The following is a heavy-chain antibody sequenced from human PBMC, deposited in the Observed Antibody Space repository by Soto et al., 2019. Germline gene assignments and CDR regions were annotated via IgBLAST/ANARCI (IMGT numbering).Heavy chain of an antibody. Sequence: GGSLRLSCAASGFIFSGYGMNWVRQAPGKGLEWISYINSGSSSIYYSDSVKGRFTISRDNAKNSLFLQMNSLRAEDTAVYYCASSASPHAYWGHGTLVTVSS. CDR3: ASSASPHAY. V-gene: IGHV3-48*01. CDR2: INSGSSSI. CDR1: GFIFSGYG. J-gene: IGHJ4*01. D-gene: IGHD1-26*01.